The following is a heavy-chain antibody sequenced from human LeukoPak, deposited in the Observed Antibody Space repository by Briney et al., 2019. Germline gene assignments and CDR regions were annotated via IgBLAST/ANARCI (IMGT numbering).Heavy chain of an antibody. V-gene: IGHV3-21*01. J-gene: IGHJ4*02. CDR3: ARGSVGATTDFDY. D-gene: IGHD1-26*01. Sequence: PGGSLRLSCAASGFTFSSYSMNWARQAPGKGLEWVSSISSSSSYIYYADSVKGRFTISRDNAKNSLYLQMNSLRAEDTAVYYCARGSVGATTDFDYWGQGTLVTVSS. CDR2: ISSSSSYI. CDR1: GFTFSSYS.